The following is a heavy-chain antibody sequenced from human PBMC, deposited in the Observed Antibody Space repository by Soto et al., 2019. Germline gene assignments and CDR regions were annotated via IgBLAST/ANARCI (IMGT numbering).Heavy chain of an antibody. J-gene: IGHJ5*02. CDR3: AEVGARYNWFGP. CDR1: GGTFSSYA. D-gene: IGHD1-26*01. Sequence: QVQLVQSGAEVKKPGSSVQVSCKASGGTFSSYAISWVRQAPGQGLEGMGGIIPKFGTANYAQKLQGRVSITADKATSTAYMELSSLRSEDTAVYYGAEVGARYNWFGPWGQGSLVTVSS. CDR2: IIPKFGTA. V-gene: IGHV1-69*06.